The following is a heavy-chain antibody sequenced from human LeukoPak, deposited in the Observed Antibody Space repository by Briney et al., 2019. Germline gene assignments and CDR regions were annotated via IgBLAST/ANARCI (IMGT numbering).Heavy chain of an antibody. CDR2: IYTSGTP. Sequence: SQTLSLICTVSGDSMSNYYWSWMRHPAGEGLGWIVLIYTSGTPAHHPSLKSRVTMSMDKSKDQFSLKVTAVAAADTAIYYCARGMTFYYDSRGYSGALDIWGQGTMVTVSS. CDR3: ARGMTFYYDSRGYSGALDI. J-gene: IGHJ3*02. CDR1: GDSMSNYY. D-gene: IGHD3-22*01. V-gene: IGHV4-4*07.